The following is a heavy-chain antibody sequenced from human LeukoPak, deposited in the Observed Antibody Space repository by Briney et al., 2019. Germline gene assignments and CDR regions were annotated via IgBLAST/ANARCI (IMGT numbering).Heavy chain of an antibody. Sequence: SVKVSCKASGGTFSSYTISWVRQAPGQGLEWMGRIIPILGIANYAQKFQGRVTITADKSTSTAYMELSSLRSEDAAVYYCARAGVASSSRVYYFDYWGQGTLVTVSS. CDR1: GGTFSSYT. J-gene: IGHJ4*02. D-gene: IGHD3-3*01. V-gene: IGHV1-69*02. CDR3: ARAGVASSSRVYYFDY. CDR2: IIPILGIA.